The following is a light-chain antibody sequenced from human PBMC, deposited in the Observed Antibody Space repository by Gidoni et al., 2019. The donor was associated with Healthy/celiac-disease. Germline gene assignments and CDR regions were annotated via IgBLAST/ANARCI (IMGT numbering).Light chain of an antibody. Sequence: DILMTHSPSTLSASVGDRLTITCRASQSISSWLAWYQQKPGKAPKLLIYKASSLESGVPSRFSGSGSGTEFTLTISSLQPDDFAAYYCQQYNSYRFTFXPXTKVDIK. J-gene: IGKJ3*01. V-gene: IGKV1-5*03. CDR3: QQYNSYRFT. CDR1: QSISSW. CDR2: KAS.